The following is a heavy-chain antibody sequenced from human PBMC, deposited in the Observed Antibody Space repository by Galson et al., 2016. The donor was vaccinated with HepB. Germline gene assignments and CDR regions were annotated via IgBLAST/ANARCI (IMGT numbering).Heavy chain of an antibody. D-gene: IGHD3-10*01. J-gene: IGHJ4*02. CDR1: GFTFSSYG. V-gene: IGHV3-33*01. CDR3: ASLGSLGSFSRGLY. Sequence: SLRLSCAASGFTFSSYGMHWVRQAPGKGLEWVAVIWYDGSNEYYADSVKGRFTISRDNSKNTLYLQMNSLRAEGTAVYYCASLGSLGSFSRGLYWGQGTLVTVSS. CDR2: IWYDGSNE.